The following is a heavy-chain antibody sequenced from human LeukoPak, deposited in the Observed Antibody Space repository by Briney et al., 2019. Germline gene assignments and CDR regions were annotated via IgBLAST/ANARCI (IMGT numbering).Heavy chain of an antibody. V-gene: IGHV5-51*01. CDR3: ARSCRDGYRDFDY. Sequence: SGESLKISCKGSGYSFTSYWIGWVRQMPGKGLEWMGIIYPGDSDTRYSPSFQGQVTISADKSISNAYLQWSSLKAPDTAMYYCARSCRDGYRDFDYWGQGTLVTVSS. CDR1: GYSFTSYW. D-gene: IGHD5-24*01. CDR2: IYPGDSDT. J-gene: IGHJ4*02.